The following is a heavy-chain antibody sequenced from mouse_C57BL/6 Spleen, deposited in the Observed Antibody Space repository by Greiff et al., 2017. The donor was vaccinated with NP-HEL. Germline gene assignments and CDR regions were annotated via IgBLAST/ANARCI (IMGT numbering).Heavy chain of an antibody. CDR1: GYTFTSYW. J-gene: IGHJ4*01. CDR3: ARCSTAVVATWNYAMDY. V-gene: IGHV1-55*01. CDR2: IYPGSGST. D-gene: IGHD1-1*01. Sequence: QVQLQQPGAELVKPGASVKMSCKASGYTFTSYWITWVKQRPGQGLEWIGDIYPGSGSTNYNEKFTSKATLTVDTSSSTAYMQLSSLTSEDSAVYYCARCSTAVVATWNYAMDYWGQGTSVTVSS.